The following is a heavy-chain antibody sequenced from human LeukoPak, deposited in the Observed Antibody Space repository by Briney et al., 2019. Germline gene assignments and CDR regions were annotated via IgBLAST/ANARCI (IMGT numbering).Heavy chain of an antibody. CDR3: ARAGPLGYCSGGSCYSFDY. CDR2: INHSGST. CDR1: GGSFSGYY. J-gene: IGHJ4*02. Sequence: KPSETLSLTCAVYGGSFSGYYWSWIRQPPGKGLEWIGEINHSGSTNYNPSLKSRVTISVDTSKNQFSLKLSSVTAADTAVYYCARAGPLGYCSGGSCYSFDYWGQGTLVTVSS. D-gene: IGHD2-15*01. V-gene: IGHV4-34*01.